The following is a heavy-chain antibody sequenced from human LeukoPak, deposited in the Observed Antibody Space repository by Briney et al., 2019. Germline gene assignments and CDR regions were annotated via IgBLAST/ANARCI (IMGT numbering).Heavy chain of an antibody. CDR2: ISGSGGST. D-gene: IGHD3-3*01. CDR1: GFTFSSYA. CDR3: AKAGYDFWSGYFTAYWFDP. V-gene: IGHV3-23*01. Sequence: GGSLRLSCAASGFTFSSYAMSWVRQAPGKGLEWVSAISGSGGSTYYADSVKGRFTISRDNSKNTLYLQMNSLRAEDTAVYYCAKAGYDFWSGYFTAYWFDPRGQGTLVTVSS. J-gene: IGHJ5*02.